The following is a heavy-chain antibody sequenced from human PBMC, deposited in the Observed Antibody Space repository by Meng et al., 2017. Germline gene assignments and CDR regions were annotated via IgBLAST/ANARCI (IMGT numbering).Heavy chain of an antibody. CDR2: INTKTGKP. V-gene: IGHV7-4-1*02. D-gene: IGHD6-19*01. Sequence: FVQSGSELKEPGASVKVSCKASGYTFSTNVMNWVRQAPGQGLEWMGWINTKTGKPTYAQGFTGRLAFSLDTSASTAFLQINSLKAEDAAVYYCARAHSSGWYSFFDYWGQGTLVTVSS. J-gene: IGHJ4*02. CDR1: GYTFSTNV. CDR3: ARAHSSGWYSFFDY.